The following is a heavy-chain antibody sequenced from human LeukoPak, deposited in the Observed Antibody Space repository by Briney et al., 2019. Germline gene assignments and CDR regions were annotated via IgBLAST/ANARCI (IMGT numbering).Heavy chain of an antibody. J-gene: IGHJ4*02. D-gene: IGHD6-19*01. Sequence: SGGSLRLSCLVSGFTFSDYYLSWIRQAPGEGLEWVSYISSTRSYTNYADSVKGRFTISRDSGKNTLYLQMNSLRAEDTAVYYCARVSEQWLARIYDLFDYWGQGTLVTVSS. CDR3: ARVSEQWLARIYDLFDY. V-gene: IGHV3-11*06. CDR1: GFTFSDYY. CDR2: ISSTRSYT.